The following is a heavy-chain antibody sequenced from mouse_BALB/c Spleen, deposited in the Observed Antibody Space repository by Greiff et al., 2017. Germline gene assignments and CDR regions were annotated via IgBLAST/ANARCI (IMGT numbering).Heavy chain of an antibody. CDR1: GFTFSSYG. V-gene: IGHV5-6-3*01. D-gene: IGHD2-14*01. Sequence: EVMLVESGGGLVQPGGSLKLSCAASGFTFSSYGMSWVRQTPDKRLELVATINSNGGSTYYPDSVKGRFTISRDNAKNTLYLQMSSLKSEDTAMYYCARDRGRYDEFAYWGQGTLVTVSA. CDR2: INSNGGST. CDR3: ARDRGRYDEFAY. J-gene: IGHJ3*01.